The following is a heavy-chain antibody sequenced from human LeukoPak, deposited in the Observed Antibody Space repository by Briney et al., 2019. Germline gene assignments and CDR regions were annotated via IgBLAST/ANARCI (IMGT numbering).Heavy chain of an antibody. V-gene: IGHV3-53*01. CDR2: IYSGGST. Sequence: PGGSLRLSCAASGLTVSSNYMSWVRQAPGKGLEWVSVIYSGGSTYYTDSVKGRFTISRDNSKNTVFLQMNSLRAEDTAVYFCARDRDSSVDDAFDIWGQGTMVTVSS. J-gene: IGHJ3*02. CDR3: ARDRDSSVDDAFDI. CDR1: GLTVSSNY. D-gene: IGHD3-22*01.